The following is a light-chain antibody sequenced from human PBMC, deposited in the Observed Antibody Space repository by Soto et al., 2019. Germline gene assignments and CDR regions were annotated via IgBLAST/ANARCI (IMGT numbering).Light chain of an antibody. CDR3: SSYTCSITRYV. J-gene: IGLJ1*01. V-gene: IGLV2-14*01. CDR2: DVS. CDR1: SSDVGGYNY. Sequence: VLTQPASESGSPGQSITISCTGTSSDVGGYNYVSWYQQHPGKAPKLMIYDVSNRPSGVSNRFSGSKSGNTASLTISGLQAEDEADYYCSSYTCSITRYVFGPGSMVTV.